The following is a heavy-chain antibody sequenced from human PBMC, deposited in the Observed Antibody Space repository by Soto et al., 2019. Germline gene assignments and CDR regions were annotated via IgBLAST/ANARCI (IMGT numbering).Heavy chain of an antibody. CDR1: GFTFSSYA. Sequence: QVQLVESGGGVVQPGRSLRLSCAASGFTFSSYAMHWVRQAPGKGLEWVAVISYDGSNKYYADSVKGRFTISRDNSKNTLYLQMNSLRAEDTAVYYCARDRIIWSGKRYNWFDPWGQGTLVTVSS. CDR2: ISYDGSNK. D-gene: IGHD6-25*01. V-gene: IGHV3-30-3*01. CDR3: ARDRIIWSGKRYNWFDP. J-gene: IGHJ5*02.